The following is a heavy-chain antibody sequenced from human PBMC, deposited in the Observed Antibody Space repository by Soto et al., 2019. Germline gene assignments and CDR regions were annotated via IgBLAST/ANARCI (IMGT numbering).Heavy chain of an antibody. CDR2: ISPRSNYR. D-gene: IGHD2-21*01. CDR1: GFSFSDHY. CDR3: SRGGGGGLFDL. Sequence: QLVQSGGGLVKPGGSLRLSCGASGFSFSDHYMSWIRQAPGKGLEWLSYISPRSNYREYADSVKGRHIISRDNAKNSLYLQVNSLRAEDTAVYYCSRGGGGGLFDLWGQGTFVTVSS. V-gene: IGHV3-11*06. J-gene: IGHJ5*02.